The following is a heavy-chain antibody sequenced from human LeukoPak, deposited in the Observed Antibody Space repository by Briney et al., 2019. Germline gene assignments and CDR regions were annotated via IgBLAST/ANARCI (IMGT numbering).Heavy chain of an antibody. J-gene: IGHJ4*02. D-gene: IGHD6-13*01. CDR2: IKQDGSEK. CDR3: ARDENMAISSSWSEAIGY. CDR1: GFTFSKYW. Sequence: HPGGSLRLSCAASGFTFSKYWMIWVRQAPGKGLEWVANIKQDGSEKYYMDSVKGRSAISRDNAKNSLYLQMNSLRAEDTAVYYCARDENMAISSSWSEAIGYWGQGTLVTVSS. V-gene: IGHV3-7*01.